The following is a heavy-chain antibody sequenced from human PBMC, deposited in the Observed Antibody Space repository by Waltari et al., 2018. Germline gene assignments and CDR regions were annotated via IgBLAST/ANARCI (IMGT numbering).Heavy chain of an antibody. CDR2: IRSKAYGGTT. CDR3: TRDILEGGPAYCGGDCSSIDY. Sequence: EVQLVESGGGLVQPGRSLSLSCTASGFTFGDYAMSWFRQVPGKGRVWRGFIRSKAYGGTTEYAASVKGRFTISRDDSKSIAYLQMNSLKTEDTAVYYCTRDILEGGPAYCGGDCSSIDYWGQGTLVTVSS. V-gene: IGHV3-49*03. D-gene: IGHD2-21*01. CDR1: GFTFGDYA. J-gene: IGHJ4*02.